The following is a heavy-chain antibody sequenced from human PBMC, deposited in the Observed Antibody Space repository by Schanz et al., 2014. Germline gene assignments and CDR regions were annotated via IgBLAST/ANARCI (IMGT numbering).Heavy chain of an antibody. V-gene: IGHV1-69*08. CDR2: IIPILDKT. CDR1: GGTFSSST. J-gene: IGHJ3*02. CDR3: ARGPSTGAFDI. Sequence: QVQLVQSGAEVKKPGSSVKVSCKASGGTFSSSTLTWVRQAPGQGLEWMGRIIPILDKTNYAQKFQGRVTVTADKSTSTVYMEVSGLRSEDTAVYFCARGPSTGAFDIWGQGTMXTVSS.